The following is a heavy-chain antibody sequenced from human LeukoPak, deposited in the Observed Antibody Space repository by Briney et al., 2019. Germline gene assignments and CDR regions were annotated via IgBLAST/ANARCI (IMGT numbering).Heavy chain of an antibody. D-gene: IGHD2-2*01. CDR3: ARDSGYCSSTGCYVHYFDY. CDR1: GFTFNRYS. V-gene: IGHV3-21*01. CDR2: ISSGSGYI. Sequence: GGSLRLSCAASGFTFNRYSMNWVRQTLGKGLGWVSSISSGSGYINYADSVKGRFTVSRDNAKNSLYLQMNSLRAEDTAVYYCARDSGYCSSTGCYVHYFDYWGQGTLVTVSS. J-gene: IGHJ4*02.